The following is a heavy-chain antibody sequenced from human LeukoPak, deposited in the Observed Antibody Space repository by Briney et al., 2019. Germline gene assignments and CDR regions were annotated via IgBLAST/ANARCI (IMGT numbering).Heavy chain of an antibody. CDR3: ARDREYLQPERFFYYMDV. Sequence: VASVKVSCKASGYTFTGYYMHWVRQAPGQGLEWMGWINPNSGGTNYAQKFQGRVTMTRDTSISTAYMEVSRLRSDDTAVYYCARDREYLQPERFFYYMDVWGQGTTVTVSS. D-gene: IGHD2-2*01. CDR2: INPNSGGT. V-gene: IGHV1-2*02. CDR1: GYTFTGYY. J-gene: IGHJ6*03.